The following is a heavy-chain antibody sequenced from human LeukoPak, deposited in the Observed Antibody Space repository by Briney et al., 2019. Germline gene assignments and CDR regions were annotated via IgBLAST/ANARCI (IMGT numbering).Heavy chain of an antibody. D-gene: IGHD6-13*01. CDR2: ISGSGGST. J-gene: IGHJ4*02. CDR1: GFTFSSYA. V-gene: IGHV3-23*01. CDR3: AKDYDIAAAGTETYDY. Sequence: PGGSLRLSCAASGFTFSSYAMSWVRQAPGKGLEWVSAISGSGGSTYYADSVKGRFTISRDNSKNTLHLQMNSLRAEDTAVYYCAKDYDIAAAGTETYDYWGQGTLVTVSS.